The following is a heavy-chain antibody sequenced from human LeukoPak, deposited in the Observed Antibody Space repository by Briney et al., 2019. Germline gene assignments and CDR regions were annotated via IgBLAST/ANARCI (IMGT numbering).Heavy chain of an antibody. CDR2: INPSGGST. J-gene: IGHJ6*03. Sequence: ASVKVSCKAFGYTFTSYYMHWVRQAPGEGLEWMGIINPSGGSTSYAQKFQGRVTMTRDMSTSTVYMELSSLRSEDTAVYYCARVAAEVVGVPGAIGFGWLRRGYYYMDVWGKGTTVTVSS. V-gene: IGHV1-46*01. CDR1: GYTFTSYY. CDR3: ARVAAEVVGVPGAIGFGWLRRGYYYMDV. D-gene: IGHD2-2*02.